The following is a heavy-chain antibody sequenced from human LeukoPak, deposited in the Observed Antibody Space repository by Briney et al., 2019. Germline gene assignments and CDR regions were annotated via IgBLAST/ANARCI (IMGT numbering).Heavy chain of an antibody. CDR3: ARGDYDSSGYYWFDP. D-gene: IGHD3-22*01. J-gene: IGHJ5*02. CDR1: GGSISSYY. Sequence: SETLSLTCTVSGGSISSYYWSWIRRPPGKGQEWVGYIYYSGSTNYNPSLKSRVTISVDTSKNQFSLKLSSVTAADTAVYYCARGDYDSSGYYWFDPWGQGTLVTVSS. CDR2: IYYSGST. V-gene: IGHV4-59*01.